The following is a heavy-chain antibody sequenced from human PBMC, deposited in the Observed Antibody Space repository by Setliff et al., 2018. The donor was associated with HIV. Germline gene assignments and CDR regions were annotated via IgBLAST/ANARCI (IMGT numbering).Heavy chain of an antibody. CDR3: ATYADRESNRFDP. Sequence: PSETLSLTCTVSGDSSGINYWAWIRQPPGKGLEWIGSIYYSGNTYYNPSLKSRVTISVDTSKNQFSLKLSSVTAADTAVYYCATYADRESNRFDPWGQGILVTVSS. D-gene: IGHD3-10*01. V-gene: IGHV4-39*01. CDR2: IYYSGNT. CDR1: GDSSGINY. J-gene: IGHJ5*02.